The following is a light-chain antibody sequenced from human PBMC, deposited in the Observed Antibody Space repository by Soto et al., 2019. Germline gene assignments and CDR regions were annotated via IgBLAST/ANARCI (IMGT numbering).Light chain of an antibody. CDR2: DAS. Sequence: DIQMTQSPSSLSASVGDRVTITCRASQGINNDLAWYQQKPGKVPNVLIYDASTLQSGVPSRFSVSGSGTYLSLTISSLQPEDVATFYCEAHNGAPFAFGPGTRVDI. J-gene: IGKJ3*01. CDR1: QGINND. V-gene: IGKV1-27*01. CDR3: EAHNGAPFA.